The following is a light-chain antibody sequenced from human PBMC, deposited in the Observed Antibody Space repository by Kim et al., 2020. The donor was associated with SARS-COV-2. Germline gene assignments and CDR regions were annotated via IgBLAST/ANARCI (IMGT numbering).Light chain of an antibody. V-gene: IGKV1-5*01. CDR1: QSISSW. Sequence: SASVGDRVTITCRASQSISSWLAWYQQKPGKAPQLLIYDASSLESGVPSRFSGSGSGTEFTLTISSLQPDDLATYYCQQYNSYPYTFGQGTKLEI. CDR3: QQYNSYPYT. CDR2: DAS. J-gene: IGKJ2*01.